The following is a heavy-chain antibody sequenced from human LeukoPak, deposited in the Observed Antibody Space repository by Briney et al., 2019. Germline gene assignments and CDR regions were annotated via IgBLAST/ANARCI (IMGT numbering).Heavy chain of an antibody. V-gene: IGHV5-51*01. CDR3: ARLARRDRNYYFDY. CDR1: GYSFTSYW. D-gene: IGHD1-1*01. CDR2: IYPGDSDT. Sequence: GESLKISCKGSGYSFTSYWIGWVRQMPGKGLEWMGIIYPGDSDTRYSPSFQGLVTTSADKSISTAYLQWSSLKASDTAMYYCARLARRDRNYYFDYWGQGTLVTVSS. J-gene: IGHJ4*02.